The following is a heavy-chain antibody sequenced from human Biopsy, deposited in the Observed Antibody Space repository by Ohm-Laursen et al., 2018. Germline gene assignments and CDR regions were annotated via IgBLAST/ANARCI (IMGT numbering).Heavy chain of an antibody. Sequence: SLRLSCTASGFTFGSYWMTWVRQAPGKGLEWVANIKQAGSEEYYVDSVKGRFTISRDNANNSLYLQVNSLRAEDTAVYFCARESSTSGRVRVDSWGQGTLVTVSS. V-gene: IGHV3-7*01. CDR1: GFTFGSYW. CDR2: IKQAGSEE. CDR3: ARESSTSGRVRVDS. D-gene: IGHD2-2*01. J-gene: IGHJ5*01.